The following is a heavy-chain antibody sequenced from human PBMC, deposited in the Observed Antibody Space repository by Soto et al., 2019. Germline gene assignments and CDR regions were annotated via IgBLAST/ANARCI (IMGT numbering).Heavy chain of an antibody. CDR1: GGSISSSSYY. D-gene: IGHD3-10*01. J-gene: IGHJ6*02. CDR3: ARPITMGYYGMDV. Sequence: PSETLSLTCTVSGGSISSSSYYWGWIRQPPGKGLEWIGSIYYSGSTYYNPSLKSRVTISVDTSKNQFSLKLSSVTAADTAVYCCARPITMGYYGMDVWGQGTTVTVSS. CDR2: IYYSGST. V-gene: IGHV4-39*01.